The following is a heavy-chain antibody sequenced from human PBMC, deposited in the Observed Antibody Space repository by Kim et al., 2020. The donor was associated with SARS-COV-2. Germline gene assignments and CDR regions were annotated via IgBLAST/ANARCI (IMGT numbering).Heavy chain of an antibody. V-gene: IGHV5-10-1*01. CDR1: GYSFTSYW. Sequence: GESLKISCKGSGYSFTSYWISWVRQMPGKGLEWMGRIDPSDSYTNYSPSFQGHVTISADKSISTAYLQWSSLKASDTAMYYCASSEVNRFNTAMSSSKDYWGQGTLVTVSS. CDR3: ASSEVNRFNTAMSSSKDY. D-gene: IGHD5-18*01. J-gene: IGHJ4*02. CDR2: IDPSDSYT.